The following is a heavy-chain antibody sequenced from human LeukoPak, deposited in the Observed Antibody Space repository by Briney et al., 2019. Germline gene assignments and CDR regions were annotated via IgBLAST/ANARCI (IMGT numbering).Heavy chain of an antibody. V-gene: IGHV1-46*01. CDR2: INPSGGST. Sequence: ASVKVSCKASGYTFTSYYMHWVRQAPGQGLEWMGIINPSGGSTSYAQKFQGRVTITRNTSISTAYMELSSLRSEDTAVYYCARGPARYYYGSGSSWFDPWGQGTLVTVSS. D-gene: IGHD3-10*01. CDR3: ARGPARYYYGSGSSWFDP. CDR1: GYTFTSYY. J-gene: IGHJ5*02.